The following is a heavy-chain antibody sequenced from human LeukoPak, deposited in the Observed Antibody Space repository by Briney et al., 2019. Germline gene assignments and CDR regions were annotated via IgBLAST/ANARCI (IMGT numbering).Heavy chain of an antibody. J-gene: IGHJ4*02. Sequence: GGSLRLSCAASGFTFSNYGMLWVRQAPGKGLEWVSFIRYDGNNKLYADSVKGRFTISRDNSKNTLYLHINSLRAEDTALYYCVKDNPLDYWGQGTLVIVSS. V-gene: IGHV3-30*02. CDR2: IRYDGNNK. CDR1: GFTFSNYG. D-gene: IGHD1-14*01. CDR3: VKDNPLDY.